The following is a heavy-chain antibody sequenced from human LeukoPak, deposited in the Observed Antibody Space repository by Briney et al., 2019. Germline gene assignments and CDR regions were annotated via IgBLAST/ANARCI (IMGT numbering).Heavy chain of an antibody. Sequence: PSETLSLTCTVSSGSISSYHWSWIRQPPGKGLEWIGYIYYSGNTNYNPSLKSRVTISVDTSKNQFSLKLSSVTAADTAAYYCARTLRNAFDIWGQGTMVTVSS. V-gene: IGHV4-59*01. CDR1: SGSISSYH. J-gene: IGHJ3*02. D-gene: IGHD1-14*01. CDR3: ARTLRNAFDI. CDR2: IYYSGNT.